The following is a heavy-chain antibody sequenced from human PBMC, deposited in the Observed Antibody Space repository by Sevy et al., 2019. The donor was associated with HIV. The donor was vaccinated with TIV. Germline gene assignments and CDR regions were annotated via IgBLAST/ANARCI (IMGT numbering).Heavy chain of an antibody. CDR2: ISYDGSNK. CDR3: ARGYYYDSNRRGVYYYGMDV. J-gene: IGHJ6*02. CDR1: GFTFSSYA. V-gene: IGHV3-30-3*01. D-gene: IGHD3-22*01. Sequence: GGSLRLSCAASGFTFSSYAMHWVRQAPGKGLEWVAVISYDGSNKYYADSVKGRFTISRDNSKNTLYLQMNSLRAEDTAVYYCARGYYYDSNRRGVYYYGMDVLGQGTTVTVSS.